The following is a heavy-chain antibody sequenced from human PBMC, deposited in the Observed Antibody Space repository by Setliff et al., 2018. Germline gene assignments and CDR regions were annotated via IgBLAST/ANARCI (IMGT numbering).Heavy chain of an antibody. CDR1: EYTSSSYA. J-gene: IGHJ4*02. CDR2: ISASGDTT. V-gene: IGHV3-23*01. CDR3: CSGSYLFVY. Sequence: GASVKVSCAASEYTSSSYAMTWVRQAPGKGLEWVSIISASGDTTYYADSVKGRFTISRDNSKNTLYLQMNSLRAEDTAVYYCCSGSYLFVYWGQGSLVTVSS. D-gene: IGHD1-26*01.